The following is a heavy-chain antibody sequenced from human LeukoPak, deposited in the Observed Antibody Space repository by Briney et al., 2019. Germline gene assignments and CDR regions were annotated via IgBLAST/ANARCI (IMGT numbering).Heavy chain of an antibody. D-gene: IGHD6-13*01. V-gene: IGHV1-46*01. CDR2: INPSGGST. J-gene: IGHJ6*02. CDR3: ARDLSELVYGSSWPSLYYGMDV. Sequence: ASVKVSCKASGYTFTSYYMHWVRQAPGQGLEWMGIINPSGGSTSYAQKFQGRVTMTRDTSTSTVYMELSSLRSEDTAVYYCARDLSELVYGSSWPSLYYGMDVWGQGTTVTVPS. CDR1: GYTFTSYY.